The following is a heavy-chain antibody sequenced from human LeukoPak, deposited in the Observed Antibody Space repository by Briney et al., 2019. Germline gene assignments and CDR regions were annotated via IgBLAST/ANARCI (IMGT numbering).Heavy chain of an antibody. CDR1: GFSFGSNW. D-gene: IGHD2-15*01. Sequence: GGSLRLSCAASGFSFGSNWMNWVRQSPGKGLEWVANIRQDGTEKNYVDSVKGRFIISRDNAKNSLYLQMNSLRAEDTAVYYCAAGTGYLIEKWGQRTLVTVSS. CDR3: AAGTGYLIEK. CDR2: IRQDGTEK. V-gene: IGHV3-7*01. J-gene: IGHJ4*02.